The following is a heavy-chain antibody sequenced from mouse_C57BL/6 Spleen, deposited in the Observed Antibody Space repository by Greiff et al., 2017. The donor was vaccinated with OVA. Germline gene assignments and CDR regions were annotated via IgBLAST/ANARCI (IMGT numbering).Heavy chain of an antibody. Sequence: VQLQQSGPELVKPGASVKISCKASGYTFTDYYMNWVKQSHGKSLEWIGDINPNNGGTSYNQKFKGKATLTVDKSSSTAYMELRSLTSEDSAVYYCARSVYYGSLGYWGQGTTLTVSS. J-gene: IGHJ2*01. CDR1: GYTFTDYY. D-gene: IGHD1-1*01. CDR3: ARSVYYGSLGY. CDR2: INPNNGGT. V-gene: IGHV1-26*01.